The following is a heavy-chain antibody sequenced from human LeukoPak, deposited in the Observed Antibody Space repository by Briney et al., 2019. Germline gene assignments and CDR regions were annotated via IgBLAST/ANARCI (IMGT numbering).Heavy chain of an antibody. CDR1: GFTFSSYG. J-gene: IGHJ4*02. D-gene: IGHD1-1*01. CDR3: ATDGNY. CDR2: ISYDGSKE. Sequence: HPGGSLRLSCAASGFTFSSYGMHWVRQAPGKGLEWVAVISYDGSKEYYADSVKGRFTISRDSSKNTLYLQMDSLRGEDTAVYYCATDGNYWGQGTLVTVSS. V-gene: IGHV3-30*19.